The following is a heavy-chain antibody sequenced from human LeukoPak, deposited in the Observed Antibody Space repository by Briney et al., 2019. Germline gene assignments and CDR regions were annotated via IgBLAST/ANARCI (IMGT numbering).Heavy chain of an antibody. CDR2: ISGSGGST. V-gene: IGHV3-23*01. CDR3: ARRSAAKDAFDI. CDR1: GFTFSSYA. Sequence: GGSLRLSCAASGFTFSSYAMSWVRQAPGKGLEWVSAISGSGGSTYYADSVKGRFTISRDSAKNTLYLQMNSLRAEDTAMYYCARRSAAKDAFDIWGQGTMVTVSS. J-gene: IGHJ3*02. D-gene: IGHD6-25*01.